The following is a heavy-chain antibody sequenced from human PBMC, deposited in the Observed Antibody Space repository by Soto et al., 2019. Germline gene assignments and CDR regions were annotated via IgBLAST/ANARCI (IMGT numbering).Heavy chain of an antibody. D-gene: IGHD3-10*01. J-gene: IGHJ4*02. CDR2: ISWNSGSI. CDR3: AKDMFGSGSYAAFDY. Sequence: EVQLVESGGGLVQPGRSLRLSCAASGFTFDDYAMHWVRQAPGKGLEWVSGISWNSGSIGYADSVKGRFTISRDNAKNSLYLQMNSLRAEDTALYYCAKDMFGSGSYAAFDYWGQGTLVTVSS. V-gene: IGHV3-9*01. CDR1: GFTFDDYA.